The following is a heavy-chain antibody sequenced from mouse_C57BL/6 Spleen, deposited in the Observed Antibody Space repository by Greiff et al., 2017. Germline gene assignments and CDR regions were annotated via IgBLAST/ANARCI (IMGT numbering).Heavy chain of an antibody. J-gene: IGHJ2*01. Sequence: EVMLVESGGDLVQPGGSLKLSCAASGFTFSSYGMSWVRQTPDKRLELVATISSGGSYTSYPASVKGRFTISRDNAKNTLYLQMSSLKSEDTAMYYCARHPSTGFDYWGQGTTRTVSS. CDR1: GFTFSSYG. CDR2: ISSGGSYT. D-gene: IGHD2-1*01. V-gene: IGHV5-6*01. CDR3: ARHPSTGFDY.